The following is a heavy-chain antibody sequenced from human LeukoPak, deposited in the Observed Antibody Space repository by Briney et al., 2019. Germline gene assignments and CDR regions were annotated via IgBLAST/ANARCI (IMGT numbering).Heavy chain of an antibody. CDR3: ASGQYYDLWSGYYVD. CDR2: INHSGNT. D-gene: IGHD3-3*01. J-gene: IGHJ4*02. V-gene: IGHV4-34*01. Sequence: PSETLSLTCTVYGGSFSDFHWSWIRLPPGKGLEWIGEINHSGNTNYNPSLKSRVTISVDTSKNHFSLKLSSVTAADTAVYYCASGQYYDLWSGYYVDWGQGTLVTVSA. CDR1: GGSFSDFH.